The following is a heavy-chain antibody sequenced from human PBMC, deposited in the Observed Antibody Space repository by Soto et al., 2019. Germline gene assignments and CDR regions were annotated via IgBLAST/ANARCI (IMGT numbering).Heavy chain of an antibody. V-gene: IGHV1-69*01. D-gene: IGHD6-13*01. CDR1: GGTFSSYR. CDR3: VRDSGAKLSSS. CDR2: IVPIYRTA. J-gene: IGHJ4*02. Sequence: QVQLVQSGAEVKKPGSSVKVSCKASGGTFSSYRINWVRQAPGQVLEWVGGIVPIYRTADYAQKFQGRVTITAAESARTSYMELRSLKSQDTAVYYCVRDSGAKLSSSWGQRTLVTVSS.